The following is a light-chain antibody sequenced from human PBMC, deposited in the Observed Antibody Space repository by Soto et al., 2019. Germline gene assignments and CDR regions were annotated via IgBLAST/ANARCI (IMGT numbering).Light chain of an antibody. CDR2: EVT. V-gene: IGLV2-14*01. Sequence: QSALTQPASVSGSPGLSITISCTGTSGDIGSYNRVSWYQQHPGKAPKLIIYEVTGRPSGVSNRFSGSKSGNTASLTISGLQAEDEAEYYCSSYTNINTRACVFGTGTKVTVL. J-gene: IGLJ1*01. CDR3: SSYTNINTRACV. CDR1: SGDIGSYNR.